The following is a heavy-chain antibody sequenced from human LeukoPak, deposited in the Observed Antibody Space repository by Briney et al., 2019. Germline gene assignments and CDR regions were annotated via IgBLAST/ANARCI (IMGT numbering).Heavy chain of an antibody. CDR1: GGSISSGGYY. CDR3: ARSGYCSSTSCYMRGYYFDY. V-gene: IGHV4-31*03. J-gene: IGHJ4*02. D-gene: IGHD2-2*02. CDR2: IYYSGST. Sequence: SETLSLTCTVSGGSISSGGYYWSWIRQHPGKGLEWIGYIYYSGSTYYNPSLKSRVTISVDTSKNQFSLKLSSVTAADTAVYYCARSGYCSSTSCYMRGYYFDYWGQGTLVTVSS.